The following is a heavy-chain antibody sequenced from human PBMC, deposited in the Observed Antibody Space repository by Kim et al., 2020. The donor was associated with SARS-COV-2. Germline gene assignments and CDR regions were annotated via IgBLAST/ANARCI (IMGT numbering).Heavy chain of an antibody. Sequence: SQTLSLTCAISGDSVSSDNAVWNRIRQSPSRGLEWLGRTYYRSKWYFDYAVSVKSRITINPDTSKNQVSLQLNSVTPEDTAVYYCASGLGGRFDPWGQGTLVTVSS. CDR3: ASGLGGRFDP. CDR1: GDSVSSDNAV. D-gene: IGHD3-16*01. J-gene: IGHJ5*02. CDR2: TYYRSKWYF. V-gene: IGHV6-1*01.